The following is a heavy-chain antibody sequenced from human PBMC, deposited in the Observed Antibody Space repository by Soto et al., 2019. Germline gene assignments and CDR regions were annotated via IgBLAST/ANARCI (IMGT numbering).Heavy chain of an antibody. Sequence: ASVKVSCKASGYTFTSYDINWVRQATGQGLEWMGWMNPNSGNTGYAQKFQGRVTMTRNTSISTAYMELSSLRSEDTAVYYCARGALVDTIFGVVIILDYWGQGTLVTVSS. CDR3: ARGALVDTIFGVVIILDY. V-gene: IGHV1-8*01. J-gene: IGHJ4*02. CDR2: MNPNSGNT. CDR1: GYTFTSYD. D-gene: IGHD3-3*01.